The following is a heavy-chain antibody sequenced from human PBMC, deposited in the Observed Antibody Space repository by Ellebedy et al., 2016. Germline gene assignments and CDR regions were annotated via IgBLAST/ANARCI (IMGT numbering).Heavy chain of an antibody. V-gene: IGHV3-23*01. Sequence: GESLKISXATSGFSFSNYFMTWIRRAPGKGLEWVATISGAGYNTFFADSVKGRFTISRDSSKNSVYLQMNNLRVDDTALYYCRQGHYFDQWGQGALVTVSS. J-gene: IGHJ4*02. CDR2: ISGAGYNT. CDR3: RQGHYFDQ. CDR1: GFSFSNYF.